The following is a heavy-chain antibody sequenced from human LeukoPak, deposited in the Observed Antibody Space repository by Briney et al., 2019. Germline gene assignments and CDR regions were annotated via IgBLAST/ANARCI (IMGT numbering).Heavy chain of an antibody. CDR2: ISSSSATI. CDR3: ARGYGDYPPYYYGMDV. V-gene: IGHV3-48*04. Sequence: GGSLRLSCAASGFTFSTYIMNWVRQAPGKGLEWVSYISSSSATIYYADSVKGRFTISRDNAKNSLFLQINSLRAEDTAVYYCARGYGDYPPYYYGMDVWGQGTTVTVSS. CDR1: GFTFSTYI. J-gene: IGHJ6*02. D-gene: IGHD4-17*01.